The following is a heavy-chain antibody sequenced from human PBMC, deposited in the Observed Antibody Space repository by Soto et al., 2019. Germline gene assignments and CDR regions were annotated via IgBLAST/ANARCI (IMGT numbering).Heavy chain of an antibody. CDR1: GFTFSNAW. D-gene: IGHD3-22*01. V-gene: IGHV3-15*01. Sequence: GGSLRLSCAASGFTFSNAWMSWVRQAPGKGLEWVGRIKSKTDGGTTDYAAPVKGRFTISRDDSKNTLYLQMNSLKTEDTAVYYCTTDSATDSSGYLVYFDYWGQGTLVTVSS. J-gene: IGHJ4*02. CDR3: TTDSATDSSGYLVYFDY. CDR2: IKSKTDGGTT.